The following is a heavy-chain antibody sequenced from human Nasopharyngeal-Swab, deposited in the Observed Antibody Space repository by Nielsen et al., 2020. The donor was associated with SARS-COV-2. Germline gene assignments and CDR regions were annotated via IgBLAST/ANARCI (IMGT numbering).Heavy chain of an antibody. CDR3: TRQRTDGYNVSFDPCNGFDP. J-gene: IGHJ5*02. CDR2: IYYSGSS. D-gene: IGHD5-24*01. V-gene: IGHV4-61*07. Sequence: WIRQPPGKGLEWIGYIYYSGSSNYNPSLKSRITISVDTYTNQFPLKLSSVTAADTAVYYCTRQRTDGYNVSFDPCNGFDPWGQGTLVTVSS.